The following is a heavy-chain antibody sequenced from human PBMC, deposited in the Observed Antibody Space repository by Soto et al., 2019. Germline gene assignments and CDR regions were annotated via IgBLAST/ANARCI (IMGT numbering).Heavy chain of an antibody. CDR2: IYYSGST. CDR1: GGSMSTYY. Sequence: PSETLSLTCTVSGGSMSTYYWTWIRQPPGKGLEWIGYIYYSGSTNYNPSLKSRVTMSLDTSKKQFSLKLTSVTAADTAVYYCARDYCDTLTGFRAEYFQHWGPGTLVTVSS. CDR3: ARDYCDTLTGFRAEYFQH. D-gene: IGHD3-9*01. V-gene: IGHV4-59*01. J-gene: IGHJ1*01.